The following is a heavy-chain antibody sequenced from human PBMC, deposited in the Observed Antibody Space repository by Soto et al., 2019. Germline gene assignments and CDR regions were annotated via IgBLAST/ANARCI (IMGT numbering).Heavy chain of an antibody. Sequence: EVQLVESGGGLVQPGGSLRLSCSASGFTVSSKYMSWVRQAPGKGLEWVSLIQSGGSTYYAGSVKGRFTISRDNSENTLFLQMNSLRGEDTAVYYCARVPTGKYGVWNYWGQGTLVTVSS. CDR3: ARVPTGKYGVWNY. CDR2: IQSGGST. D-gene: IGHD2-8*01. CDR1: GFTVSSKY. V-gene: IGHV3-66*01. J-gene: IGHJ4*02.